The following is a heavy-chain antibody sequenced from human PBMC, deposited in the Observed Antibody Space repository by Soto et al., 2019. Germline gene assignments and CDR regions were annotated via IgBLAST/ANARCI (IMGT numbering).Heavy chain of an antibody. Sequence: ASVKVSCKASGYTFTSYGISWVRQAPGQGLEWMGWISAYNGNTNYAQKLQGRVTMTTDTSTSTAYMELRSLRSDDTAVYYCASSTLPLGYCSGGSCPRTAEKYYYYYYMDVWGKGTTVTVSS. J-gene: IGHJ6*03. D-gene: IGHD2-15*01. CDR1: GYTFTSYG. V-gene: IGHV1-18*01. CDR3: ASSTLPLGYCSGGSCPRTAEKYYYYYYMDV. CDR2: ISAYNGNT.